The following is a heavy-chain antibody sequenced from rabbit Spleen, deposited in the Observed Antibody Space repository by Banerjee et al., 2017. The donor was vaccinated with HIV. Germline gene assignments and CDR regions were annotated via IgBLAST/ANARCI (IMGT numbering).Heavy chain of an antibody. CDR3: ARDTGSSFSSYGMDL. V-gene: IGHV1S45*01. D-gene: IGHD8-1*01. CDR1: GFSFSSSYW. J-gene: IGHJ6*01. CDR2: IYAGSSGNT. Sequence: QEQLVESGGGLVQPEGSLTLTCTVSGFSFSSSYWICWVRQAPGKGLEWIACIYAGSSGNTYYASWAKGRFTISKSSSTTVTLQVARLTAADTATYFCARDTGSSFSSYGMDLWGQGTLVTVS.